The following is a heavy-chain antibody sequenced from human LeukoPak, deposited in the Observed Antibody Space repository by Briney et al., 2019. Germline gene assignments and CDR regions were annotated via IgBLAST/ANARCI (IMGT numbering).Heavy chain of an antibody. CDR1: GGSISSNNW. D-gene: IGHD1-1*01. Sequence: TSGTLSLTCAVSGGSISSNNWWGWVRQPPGKGLEWIGEIYHSGSPNYNPSLKSRVTISVDKSRNHFSLNLSSVTAADTAVCYCARVNINNWHSCDYWGQGTLVTVSS. V-gene: IGHV4-4*02. CDR2: IYHSGSP. CDR3: ARVNINNWHSCDY. J-gene: IGHJ4*02.